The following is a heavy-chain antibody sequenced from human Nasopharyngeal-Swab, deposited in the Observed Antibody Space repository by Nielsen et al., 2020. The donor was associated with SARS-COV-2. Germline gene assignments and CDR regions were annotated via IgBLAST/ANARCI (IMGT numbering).Heavy chain of an antibody. Sequence: WIRQPPGKGLEWVSSISSSSSYIYYVDSVKGRFTISRDNAKNSLYLQMNSLRAEDTAVYYCARGRGYSSSYDAFDIWGQGTMVTVSS. D-gene: IGHD6-13*01. CDR3: ARGRGYSSSYDAFDI. J-gene: IGHJ3*02. V-gene: IGHV3-21*01. CDR2: ISSSSSYI.